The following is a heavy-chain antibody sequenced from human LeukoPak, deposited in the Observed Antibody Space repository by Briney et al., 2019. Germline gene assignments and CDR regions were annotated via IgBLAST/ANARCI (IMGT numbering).Heavy chain of an antibody. CDR3: ARDWPYYDSSGYRYWYFDL. Sequence: SETLSLTCTVSGGSISSYYWSWIRQPPGKGLEWIGYICYSGSTNYNPSLKSRVTISVDTSKNQFSLKLSSVTAADTAVYYCARDWPYYDSSGYRYWYFDLWGRGTLVTVSS. J-gene: IGHJ2*01. V-gene: IGHV4-59*01. CDR1: GGSISSYY. D-gene: IGHD3-22*01. CDR2: ICYSGST.